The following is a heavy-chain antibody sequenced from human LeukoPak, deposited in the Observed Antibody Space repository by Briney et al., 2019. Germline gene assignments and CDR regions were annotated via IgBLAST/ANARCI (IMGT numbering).Heavy chain of an antibody. D-gene: IGHD6-19*01. Sequence: GGSLRLSCAASGFTFSSYGMHWVRQAPGKGLEWVAVISYDGSNKYYADSVKGRFTISRDNSKNTLYLQMNSLGAEDTAVYYCAKLPSIAVAGHIDYWGQGTLVTVSS. CDR2: ISYDGSNK. CDR3: AKLPSIAVAGHIDY. CDR1: GFTFSSYG. V-gene: IGHV3-30*18. J-gene: IGHJ4*02.